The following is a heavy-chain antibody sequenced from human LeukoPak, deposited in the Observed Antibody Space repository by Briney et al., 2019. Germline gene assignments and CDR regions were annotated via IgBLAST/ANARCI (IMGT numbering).Heavy chain of an antibody. CDR3: ARDLGYYGSGSPSYYYYGMDV. J-gene: IGHJ6*02. V-gene: IGHV1-8*01. CDR2: MNPNSGNT. D-gene: IGHD3-10*01. Sequence: GASVKVSCKASGYTFTSYDINWVRQATGQGLEWMGWMNPNSGNTGYAQKFQGRVTMTRNTSISTAYMELSSLRSEDTAVYYCARDLGYYGSGSPSYYYYGMDVWGQGTTVTVSS. CDR1: GYTFTSYD.